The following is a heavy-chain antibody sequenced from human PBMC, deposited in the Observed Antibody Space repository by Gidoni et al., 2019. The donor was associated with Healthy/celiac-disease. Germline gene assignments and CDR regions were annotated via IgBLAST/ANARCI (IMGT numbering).Heavy chain of an antibody. V-gene: IGHV3-15*01. CDR3: TRTHYYDSSGYYPVAFDI. CDR1: GFTFSNAW. J-gene: IGHJ3*02. CDR2: IKSKTYGGKT. Sequence: EVQLVESGGGLVKPGGSLRLSCAASGFTFSNAWMSWVRQAPGKGLEWVGRIKSKTYGGKTDYDSPVKGRFTISRDDSKNTLYLQMNSLKTEDTAVYYCTRTHYYDSSGYYPVAFDIWGQGTMVTVSS. D-gene: IGHD3-22*01.